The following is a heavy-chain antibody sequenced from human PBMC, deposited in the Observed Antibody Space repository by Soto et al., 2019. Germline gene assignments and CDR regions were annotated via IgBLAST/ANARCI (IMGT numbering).Heavy chain of an antibody. J-gene: IGHJ5*02. CDR2: ISSSSSTI. CDR1: GFTFSSYS. D-gene: IGHD2-2*01. Sequence: HPGGSLRLSCAASGFTFSSYSMNWVRQAPGKGLEWVSYISSSSSTIYYADSVKGRFTISRDNAKNSLYLQMNSLRAEDTAVYYCARDPYIVVVPAAIPNWFDPWGQGTLVTVSS. V-gene: IGHV3-48*01. CDR3: ARDPYIVVVPAAIPNWFDP.